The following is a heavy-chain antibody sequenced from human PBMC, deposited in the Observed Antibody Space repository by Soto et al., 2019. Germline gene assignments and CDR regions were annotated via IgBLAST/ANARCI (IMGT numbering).Heavy chain of an antibody. V-gene: IGHV1-58*01. J-gene: IGHJ3*02. Sequence: SVKVSCKASGFTFTSSAVQWVRQARGQRLEWIGWIVVGSGNTNYAQKFQERVTITRDMSTSTAYMELSSLRSEDTAVYYCAAAYYDILTGRGAFDIWGQGTMVTVSS. CDR3: AAAYYDILTGRGAFDI. CDR2: IVVGSGNT. CDR1: GFTFTSSA. D-gene: IGHD3-9*01.